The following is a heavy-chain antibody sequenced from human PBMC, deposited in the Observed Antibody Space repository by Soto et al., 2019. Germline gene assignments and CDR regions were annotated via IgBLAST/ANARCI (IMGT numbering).Heavy chain of an antibody. V-gene: IGHV1-18*01. Sequence: ASVKVSCKASGYTFTSYGISWVRQAPGQGLEWMGWISAYNGNTNYAQKLQGRVTMTTDTSTSTAYMELRSLRSDDTAVYYCASLTRTPTVTTEGWYFDLWGRGTLVTVSS. CDR1: GYTFTSYG. CDR2: ISAYNGNT. J-gene: IGHJ2*01. D-gene: IGHD4-17*01. CDR3: ASLTRTPTVTTEGWYFDL.